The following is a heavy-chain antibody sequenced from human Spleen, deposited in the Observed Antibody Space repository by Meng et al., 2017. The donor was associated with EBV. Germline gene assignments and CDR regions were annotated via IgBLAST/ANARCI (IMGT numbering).Heavy chain of an antibody. D-gene: IGHD6-13*01. CDR2: IYDSGSI. CDR3: AREGVATPGNWYFDL. CDR1: GGSVRGYGYS. Sequence: HLQLPASGSRLVNPSQPLSLSCAFSGGSVRGYGYSWARFRPPPVQGLEWVGSIYDSGSIFYNPSLNNRVTISVDRSKNQFSLNLNSATAADTAVYYCAREGVATPGNWYFDLWGRGTLVTVSS. J-gene: IGHJ2*01. V-gene: IGHV4-30-2*01.